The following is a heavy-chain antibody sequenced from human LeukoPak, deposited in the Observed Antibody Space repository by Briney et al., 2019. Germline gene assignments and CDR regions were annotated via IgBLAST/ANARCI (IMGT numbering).Heavy chain of an antibody. Sequence: SETLSLTCTISGGSIGSYFWSWIRQPPGKGLEWIGYIYYSGSTNYNPSLKSRVTISVDTSKNQFSLKLSSVTAADTAVYYCARDVSGSYYPYFDYWGQGTLVTVSS. CDR2: IYYSGST. CDR3: ARDVSGSYYPYFDY. V-gene: IGHV4-59*01. CDR1: GGSIGSYF. D-gene: IGHD1-26*01. J-gene: IGHJ4*02.